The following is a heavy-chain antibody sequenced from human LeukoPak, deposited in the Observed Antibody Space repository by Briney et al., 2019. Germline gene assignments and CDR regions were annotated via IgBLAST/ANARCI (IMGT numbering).Heavy chain of an antibody. V-gene: IGHV4-59*01. CDR2: IYYSGST. CDR1: GGSISSYY. J-gene: IGHJ5*02. CDR3: AREGYDFWSGYYSRNWFDP. Sequence: PSETLSLTCTVSGGSISSYYWSWIRQPPGKGLEWIGYIYYSGSTNYNPSLKSRVTISVDTSKNQFSLKLSSVTAADTAVYYCAREGYDFWSGYYSRNWFDPWGQGTLVTVSS. D-gene: IGHD3-3*01.